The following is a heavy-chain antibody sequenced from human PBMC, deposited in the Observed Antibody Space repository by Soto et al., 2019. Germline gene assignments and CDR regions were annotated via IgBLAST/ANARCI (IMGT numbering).Heavy chain of an antibody. D-gene: IGHD4-17*01. CDR2: IKQDGSDM. CDR3: ARPYYGGNPELGY. J-gene: IGHJ4*02. CDR1: GFTFSTYC. V-gene: IGHV3-7*04. Sequence: SGGSLRLSCAASGFTFSTYCMSWVRRAPGKGLEWVAHIKQDGSDMYYVDSVKGRFTISRDNAQNSLFLQMNSLRVEDTAVYYCARPYYGGNPELGYWGQGTQVTVSS.